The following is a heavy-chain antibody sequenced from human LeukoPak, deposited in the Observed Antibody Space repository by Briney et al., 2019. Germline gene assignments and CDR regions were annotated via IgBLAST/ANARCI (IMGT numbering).Heavy chain of an antibody. J-gene: IGHJ4*02. V-gene: IGHV3-64*01. Sequence: GGSLRLSCAASGFTFSDHAMHWVRRAPGKGLEFVSAINKNGDSTYYANSVKGRFTISRDNSKSTLYLQLGSLRPDDTAVYYCAREERGLAIDYWGQGTQVTVSS. CDR3: AREERGLAIDY. D-gene: IGHD6-19*01. CDR2: INKNGDST. CDR1: GFTFSDHA.